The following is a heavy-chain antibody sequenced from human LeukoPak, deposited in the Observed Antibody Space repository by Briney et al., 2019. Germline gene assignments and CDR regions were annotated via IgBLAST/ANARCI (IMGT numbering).Heavy chain of an antibody. D-gene: IGHD2-21*02. CDR2: IIPIFGTA. CDR1: GGTFSSYA. Sequence: SVKVSCKASGGTFSSYAISWVRQAPGQGLEWMGGIIPIFGTANYAQKFQGRVTITADKSTSTAYMELSSLRSEDTAVYYCASGYCGGACQLGGVDMWGQGTMVTVSS. J-gene: IGHJ3*02. V-gene: IGHV1-69*06. CDR3: ASGYCGGACQLGGVDM.